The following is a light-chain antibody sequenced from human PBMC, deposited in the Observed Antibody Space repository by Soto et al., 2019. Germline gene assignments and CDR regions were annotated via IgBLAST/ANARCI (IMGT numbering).Light chain of an antibody. Sequence: EIVLTQSPGTLSLSPGERATLSCRASQSVSSSYLAWYQQKPGQAPRLLIYGASSRATGIPDRFSGSGSGTAFTLTISRLEPEDFAVYYCQQYGSSAWTFGQGTKVEIQ. CDR2: GAS. J-gene: IGKJ1*01. CDR3: QQYGSSAWT. CDR1: QSVSSSY. V-gene: IGKV3-20*01.